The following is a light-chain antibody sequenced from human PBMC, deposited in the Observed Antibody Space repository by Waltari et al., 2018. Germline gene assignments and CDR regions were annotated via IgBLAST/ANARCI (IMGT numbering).Light chain of an antibody. CDR2: DAS. CDR3: QQYNRWPPIT. CDR1: QSVSSN. Sequence: EIVMTHSPATLSVSPGETATLPCRASQSVSSNVAWYQKKPGQAPRLLIYDASTRATSIPAKFRGSGSGTEFTLTISSLQSEDFAVYYCQQYNRWPPITFGHGTRLEIK. J-gene: IGKJ5*01. V-gene: IGKV3-15*01.